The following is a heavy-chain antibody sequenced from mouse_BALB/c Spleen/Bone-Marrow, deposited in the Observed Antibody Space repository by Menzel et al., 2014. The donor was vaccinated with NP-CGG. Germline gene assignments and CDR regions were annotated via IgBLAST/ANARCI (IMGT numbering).Heavy chain of an antibody. CDR3: ASYDYGYYFDY. CDR2: IVPANGNT. V-gene: IGHV14-3*02. Sequence: VQLKQSGAELVKPGASVKLSCTASGFNIKDTYMHWVKQRPEQGLEWIGRIVPANGNTKYAPKFQGKATITADTSSNTAYLQLSSLTSEDTAVYFCASYDYGYYFDYWGQGTTLTVSS. D-gene: IGHD2-4*01. CDR1: GFNIKDTY. J-gene: IGHJ2*01.